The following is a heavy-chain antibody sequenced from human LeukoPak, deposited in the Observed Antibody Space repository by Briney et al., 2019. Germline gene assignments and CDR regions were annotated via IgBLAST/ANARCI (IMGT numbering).Heavy chain of an antibody. Sequence: PSDTLSLTCAVSGYSISTSNWWGWIRQPPGTGLEWIGYIYYSGSTYYNPSLKSRVTMSVDTAKNKFSLKLSSVTAVDTVAYYCARRDSSSWYWDYWGQGTLVTVSS. CDR1: GYSISTSNW. V-gene: IGHV4-28*01. J-gene: IGHJ4*02. CDR2: IYYSGST. D-gene: IGHD6-13*01. CDR3: ARRDSSSWYWDY.